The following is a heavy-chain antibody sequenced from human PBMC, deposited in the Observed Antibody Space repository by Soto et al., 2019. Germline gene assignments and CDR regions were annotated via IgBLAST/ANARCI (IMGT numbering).Heavy chain of an antibody. D-gene: IGHD3-16*02. V-gene: IGHV2-5*01. CDR2: IYWNDDK. Sequence: SGPTLVNPTQTLTLTCSFSGFSLSTIGVGVGWIRQPPGKALEWLALIYWNDDKRYSPSLKSRLTITKDTSKNQVVLTMTNMDPVDTATYYCAHSYDYVWGSYRMPFDYWGQGTLVTVSS. CDR3: AHSYDYVWGSYRMPFDY. J-gene: IGHJ4*02. CDR1: GFSLSTIGVG.